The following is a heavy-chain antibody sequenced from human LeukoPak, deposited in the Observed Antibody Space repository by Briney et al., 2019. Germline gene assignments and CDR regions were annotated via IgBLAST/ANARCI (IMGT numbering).Heavy chain of an antibody. D-gene: IGHD1-26*01. J-gene: IGHJ4*02. V-gene: IGHV4-4*07. Sequence: SETLSLTCTVSGGSISTYSWTWVRQSPGKGLEWIGSVVTTTTNYSPALRSRVAISVHTSKNQFSLRLESVTTADTAVYYCAGDPKVGFGMQFWGQGALVTVSS. CDR1: GGSISTYS. CDR2: VVTTTT. CDR3: AGDPKVGFGMQF.